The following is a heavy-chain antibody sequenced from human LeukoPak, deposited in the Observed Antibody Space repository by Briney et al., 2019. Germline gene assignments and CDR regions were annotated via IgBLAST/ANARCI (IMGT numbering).Heavy chain of an antibody. CDR1: GYIFTAYG. J-gene: IGHJ3*02. Sequence: ASVKVSCKASGYIFTAYGFSWVRQAPGQGLEWRGWISTVNGDTNYAQNLRGRVILTTDTFTSTAYMGLRSLKSDDTAVYYCARASAVTTIGAAFDIWGQGTMVSVS. CDR3: ARASAVTTIGAAFDI. D-gene: IGHD4-17*01. V-gene: IGHV1-18*04. CDR2: ISTVNGDT.